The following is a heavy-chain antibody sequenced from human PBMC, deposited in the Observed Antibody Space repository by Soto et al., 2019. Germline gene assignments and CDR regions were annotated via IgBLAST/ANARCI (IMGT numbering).Heavy chain of an antibody. CDR1: GFSFSSYG. CDR3: AREGYYDSSGYFYLNY. CDR2: IWYDGSNK. J-gene: IGHJ4*02. Sequence: GGSLRLSCAASGFSFSSYGMHWVRQAPGKGLEWVAVIWYDGSNKYYPDSVKGRFTISRDSSKNTLYLQMNSLRAEDTAVYYCAREGYYDSSGYFYLNYWGQGTLVTVSS. D-gene: IGHD3-22*01. V-gene: IGHV3-33*01.